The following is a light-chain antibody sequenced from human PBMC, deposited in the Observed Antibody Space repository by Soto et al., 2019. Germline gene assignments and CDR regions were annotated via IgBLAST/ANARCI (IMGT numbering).Light chain of an antibody. V-gene: IGKV1-5*03. CDR2: KAS. J-gene: IGKJ5*01. CDR3: QHAKSFPVT. CDR1: QTISSW. Sequence: DIQMTQSPSTLSGSVGDRVTITCRASQTISSWLAWYQQKPGKAPKLLIYKASTLKSGVPSRFSGSGSGTDFTLTITSLQSEDFATYYCQHAKSFPVTFGQGTRLEI.